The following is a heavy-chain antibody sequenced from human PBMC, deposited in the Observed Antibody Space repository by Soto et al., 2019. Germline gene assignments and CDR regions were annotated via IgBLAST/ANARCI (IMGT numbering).Heavy chain of an antibody. J-gene: IGHJ6*03. CDR1: GFTISGNA. CDR3: AIDLRWGSKWYYYMDV. CDR2: ISSSSTNI. D-gene: IGHD1-26*01. Sequence: PGGSLRLSCAASGFTISGNAMNWVRQAPGRGLEWVSYISSSSTNIHYADSVRGRFTISRDNAKNSLYLQMNSLRDEDTAVYRCAIDLRWGSKWYYYMDVWGKGTTVTVSS. V-gene: IGHV3-48*02.